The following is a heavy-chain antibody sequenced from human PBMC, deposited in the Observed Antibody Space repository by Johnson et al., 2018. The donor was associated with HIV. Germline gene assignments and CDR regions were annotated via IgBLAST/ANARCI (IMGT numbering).Heavy chain of an antibody. CDR3: AKGPRGYYIFWSGSYTSGFDI. Sequence: EVQLVESGGGLVQPGGSLRLSCAASGFTFSSYAMSWVRQAPGKGLEWVSAISGSGGSTYYADSVKGRFTISRDNSKNTLYLQMNSLRAEDTAVYYCAKGPRGYYIFWSGSYTSGFDIWGQGKRVTVSS. J-gene: IGHJ3*02. V-gene: IGHV3-23*04. CDR1: GFTFSSYA. D-gene: IGHD3-3*01. CDR2: ISGSGGST.